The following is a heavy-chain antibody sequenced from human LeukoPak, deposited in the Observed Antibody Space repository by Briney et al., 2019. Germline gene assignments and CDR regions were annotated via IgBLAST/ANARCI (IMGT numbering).Heavy chain of an antibody. CDR3: AELGITMIGGV. CDR2: ISSSGSTI. CDR1: GFTFSSYE. Sequence: GGSLRLSCAASGFTFSSYEMSWVRQAPGKGLEWASYISSSGSTIYYADSVKGRFTISRDNAKNSLYLQMNSLRAEDTAVYYCAELGITMIGGVWGKGTTVTISS. V-gene: IGHV3-48*03. D-gene: IGHD3-10*02. J-gene: IGHJ6*04.